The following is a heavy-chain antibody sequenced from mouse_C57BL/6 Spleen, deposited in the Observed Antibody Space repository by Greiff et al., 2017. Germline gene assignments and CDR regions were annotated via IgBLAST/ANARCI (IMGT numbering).Heavy chain of an antibody. V-gene: IGHV2-6-1*01. CDR1: GFSLTSYG. CDR3: ARHGTTVVRAMDY. CDR2: IWSDGST. Sequence: VHLVESGPGLVAPSQSLSITCTVSGFSLTSYGVHWVRQPPGKGLEWLVVIWSDGSTTYNSALKSRLSISKDNSKSQVFLKMNSLQTDDTAMYYCARHGTTVVRAMDYWGQGTSVTVSS. D-gene: IGHD1-1*01. J-gene: IGHJ4*01.